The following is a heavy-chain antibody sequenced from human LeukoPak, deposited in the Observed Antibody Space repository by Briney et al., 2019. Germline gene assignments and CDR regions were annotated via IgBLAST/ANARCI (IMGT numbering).Heavy chain of an antibody. CDR2: IYYSGST. J-gene: IGHJ4*02. D-gene: IGHD1-26*01. V-gene: IGHV4-39*07. CDR1: GGSISSSSYY. Sequence: PSETLSLTCTVSGGSISSSSYYWGWIRQPPGKGLEWIGSIYYSGSTYYNPSLKSRVTISVDTSKNQFSLKLSSVTAADTAVYYCASLPYSGSVDYWGQGTLVTVSS. CDR3: ASLPYSGSVDY.